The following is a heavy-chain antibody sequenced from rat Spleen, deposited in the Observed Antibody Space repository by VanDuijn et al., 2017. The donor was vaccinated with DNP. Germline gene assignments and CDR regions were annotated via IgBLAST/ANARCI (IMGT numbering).Heavy chain of an antibody. V-gene: IGHV5S23*01. J-gene: IGHJ2*01. CDR2: ITNGAGNT. D-gene: IGHD4-3*01. Sequence: EVQLVESGGGLVQPGNSLKLSCAASGFTFSDYAMAWVRQSPKKGLEWVASITNGAGNTYYQDSVKGRFTISRDSAKNTLYLQMNSLRSEDTATYYCAREGYEYSFDYWGQGVMVTVSS. CDR3: AREGYEYSFDY. CDR1: GFTFSDYA.